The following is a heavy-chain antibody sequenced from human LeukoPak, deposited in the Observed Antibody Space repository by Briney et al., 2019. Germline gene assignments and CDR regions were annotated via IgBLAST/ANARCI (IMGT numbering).Heavy chain of an antibody. Sequence: NSSETLSLTCTVSGGSISSYYWSWIRQPPGKGLEWIGYIYYSGSTNYNPSLKSRVTISVDTSKNQFSLKLSSVTAADTAVYYCARVLLYYDSSGRNHDAFGIWGQGTMVTVSS. J-gene: IGHJ3*02. V-gene: IGHV4-59*01. D-gene: IGHD3-22*01. CDR3: ARVLLYYDSSGRNHDAFGI. CDR1: GGSISSYY. CDR2: IYYSGST.